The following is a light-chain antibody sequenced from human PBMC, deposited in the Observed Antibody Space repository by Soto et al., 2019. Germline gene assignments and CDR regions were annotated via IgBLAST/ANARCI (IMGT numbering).Light chain of an antibody. CDR1: QGIGYW. V-gene: IGKV1-12*01. Sequence: DVQMTQFPFSVSAFVGDRVTITCRASQGIGYWLAWYQQRPGEAPKLLIYAALSLQSGVSSRFSGSGSGTNFTLTINNLQPEDAAIYYCQQANSFPLSFGQGTRLQIK. CDR2: AAL. CDR3: QQANSFPLS. J-gene: IGKJ5*01.